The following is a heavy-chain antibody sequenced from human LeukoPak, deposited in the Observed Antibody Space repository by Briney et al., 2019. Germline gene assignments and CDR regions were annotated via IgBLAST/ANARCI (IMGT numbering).Heavy chain of an antibody. CDR2: INGSSSSI. V-gene: IGHV3-48*02. Sequence: AGGSLRLSCVASGFTFSNYGMNWVRQAPGKGLEWVSSINGSSSSIYYADSVKGRFTISRDNAKNSLFLQMNSLRDEDTAVYYCARETPEYDWGQGTLVTVSS. J-gene: IGHJ4*02. D-gene: IGHD6-6*01. CDR3: ARETPEYD. CDR1: GFTFSNYG.